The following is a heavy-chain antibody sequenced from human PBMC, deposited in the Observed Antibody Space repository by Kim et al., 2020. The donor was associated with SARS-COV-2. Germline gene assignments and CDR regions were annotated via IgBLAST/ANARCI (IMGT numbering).Heavy chain of an antibody. J-gene: IGHJ4*02. CDR2: IWYDGSNK. CDR3: AKDRHGSGNYYSDY. D-gene: IGHD3-10*01. CDR1: GFTFSSYG. Sequence: GGSLRLSCAGSGFTFSSYGMHWVRQAPGKGLEWVAVIWYDGSNKYYADSVKGRFTISRDNSKNTLYLQMNSLRAEDTAVYYCAKDRHGSGNYYSDYWGQGTLVPVSS. V-gene: IGHV3-33*06.